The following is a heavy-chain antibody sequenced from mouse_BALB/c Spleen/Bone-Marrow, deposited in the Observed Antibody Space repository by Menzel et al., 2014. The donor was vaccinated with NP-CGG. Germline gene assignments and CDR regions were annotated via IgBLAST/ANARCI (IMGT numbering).Heavy chain of an antibody. CDR3: ARRDYYGSTYGFDY. J-gene: IGHJ2*01. CDR1: GYSLTSYY. CDR2: IFPRNGST. D-gene: IGHD1-1*01. Sequence: QVQLQQSRPELVKPGASVKISCKASGYSLTSYYIHWVKQRPGQGLEWIGWIFPRNGSTKYNEKFKGKATLTADTSSSTAYMQLSSLTSEDSAVYFCARRDYYGSTYGFDYWGQGTTLTVSS. V-gene: IGHV1-66*01.